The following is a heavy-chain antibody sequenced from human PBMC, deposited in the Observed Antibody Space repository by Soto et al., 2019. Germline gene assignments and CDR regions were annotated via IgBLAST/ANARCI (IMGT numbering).Heavy chain of an antibody. V-gene: IGHV4-30-4*01. D-gene: IGHD5-12*01. J-gene: IGHJ4*02. Sequence: QVQLQESGPGLVKASQTLSLTCTLSGASVSSAEHYWSWIRQPPGKGLEWIGYTYYSGGSYYNASLQRRVSIAVDTSQNQFSLKLTSVTAADTAVYYCSRLSGYDPAGAAYKWGPGILISVSS. CDR3: SRLSGYDPAGAAYK. CDR2: TYYSGGS. CDR1: GASVSSAEHY.